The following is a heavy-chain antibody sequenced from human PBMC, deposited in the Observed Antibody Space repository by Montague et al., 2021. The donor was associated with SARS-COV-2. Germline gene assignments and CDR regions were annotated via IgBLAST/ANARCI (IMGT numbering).Heavy chain of an antibody. V-gene: IGHV4-39*01. CDR2: IYYSGST. J-gene: IGHJ3*02. D-gene: IGHD3-22*01. CDR3: ARFPTSYYYDSKAAPATPDAFDI. CDR1: GGSISSSSYY. Sequence: SETLSLTCTVSGGSISSSSYYWGWIRQPPGKGLEWIGSIYYSGSTYYNPSLESRVTISVDTSKNQFSLKLSSVTAADTAVYYCARFPTSYYYDSKAAPATPDAFDIWGQGTMVPVSS.